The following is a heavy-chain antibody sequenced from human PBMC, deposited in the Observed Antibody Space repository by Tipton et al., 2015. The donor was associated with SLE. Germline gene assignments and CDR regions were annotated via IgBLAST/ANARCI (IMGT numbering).Heavy chain of an antibody. CDR1: GYTFTSFG. D-gene: IGHD3-3*01. J-gene: IGHJ4*02. CDR2: ITPNNGNT. CDR3: ARGHDFWSGLIDF. V-gene: IGHV1-18*01. Sequence: QVQLVQSGPEVKKPGASVKVSCKASGYTFTSFGISWVRQAPGQGLEWMGWITPNNGNTKYAQKIQDRVTLTTDTSTSTAYMELRSLKSDDTAVYYCARGHDFWSGLIDFWGQGALVTVSS.